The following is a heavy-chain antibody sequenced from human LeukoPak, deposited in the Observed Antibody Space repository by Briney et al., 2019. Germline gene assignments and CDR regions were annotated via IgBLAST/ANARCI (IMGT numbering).Heavy chain of an antibody. J-gene: IGHJ3*01. V-gene: IGHV3-48*02. CDR1: VFTYSDYS. D-gene: IGHD7-27*01. CDR2: IDTSSSTM. Sequence: PGGSLRLSCAPSVFTYSDYSMNWVRQSTGEGLECLSYIDTSSSTMYYADSVMGRFTISRDNAKESLYLQMNSLRDEDTAVYYCAREDDSWGPNNLDLWGQGTMVTVSS. CDR3: AREDDSWGPNNLDL.